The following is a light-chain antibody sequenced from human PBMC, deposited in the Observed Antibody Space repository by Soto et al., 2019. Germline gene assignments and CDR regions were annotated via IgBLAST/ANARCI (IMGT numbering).Light chain of an antibody. CDR1: QSVSSY. Sequence: EIVLTQSPATLSLSPGERATLSCRASQSVSSYLAWYQQKPGQAPRLLIYDASNRATGIPARFSGSGSGTDFTLTISSLEPEDFAFYYWQQRSNWPRGTFGQGTKVEIK. V-gene: IGKV3-11*01. CDR2: DAS. J-gene: IGKJ1*01. CDR3: QQRSNWPRGT.